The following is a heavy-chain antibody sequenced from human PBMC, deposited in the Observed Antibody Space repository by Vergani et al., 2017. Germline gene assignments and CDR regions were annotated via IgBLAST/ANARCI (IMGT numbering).Heavy chain of an antibody. J-gene: IGHJ5*02. V-gene: IGHV4-31*03. CDR2: INHSGST. CDR3: ARGRGSGWYNWFDP. CDR1: GGSISSGGYY. D-gene: IGHD6-19*01. Sequence: QVQLQESGPGLVKPSQTLSLTCTVSGGSISSGGYYWSWIRQPPGKGLEWIGEINHSGSTNYNPSLKSRVTISVDTSKNQFSLKLSSVTAADTAVYYCARGRGSGWYNWFDPWGQGTLVTVSS.